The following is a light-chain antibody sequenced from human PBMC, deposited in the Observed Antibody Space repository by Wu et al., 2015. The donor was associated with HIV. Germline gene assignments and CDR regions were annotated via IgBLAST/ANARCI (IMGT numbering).Light chain of an antibody. CDR3: QQRSNWGYT. CDR1: QSVSSY. CDR2: DAS. V-gene: IGKV3-11*01. J-gene: IGKJ2*01. Sequence: EIVLTQSPATLSLSPGERATLSCRASQSVSSYLAWYQQKPGQAPRLLIYDASNRATGIPARFSGSGSGTDFTLTISSLEPEDFAVYYCQQRSNWGYTFGRGDRSWRSN.